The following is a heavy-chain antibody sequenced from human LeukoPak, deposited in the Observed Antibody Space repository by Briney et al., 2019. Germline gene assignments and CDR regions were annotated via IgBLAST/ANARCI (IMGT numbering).Heavy chain of an antibody. V-gene: IGHV4-39*07. D-gene: IGHD6-13*01. CDR1: GGSISSSSYY. CDR2: IYYSGST. CDR3: ARDMIQQQLVRWFDP. Sequence: SETLSLTCTVSGGSISSSSYYWGWIRQPPGKGLEWIGSIYYSGSTYYNPSLKSRVTISVDTSKNQFSLKLSSVTAADTAVYYCARDMIQQQLVRWFDPWGQGTLVTVSS. J-gene: IGHJ5*02.